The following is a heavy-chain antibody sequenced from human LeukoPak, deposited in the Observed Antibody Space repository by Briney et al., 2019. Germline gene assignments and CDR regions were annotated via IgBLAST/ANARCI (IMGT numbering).Heavy chain of an antibody. Sequence: SETLSLTCTVSGGSISSSSYYWVWMRQPPGKGLEWIGSIYYSGSTYYNPSLKSRVTISVDTSKNQFSLRLDSVTAADTAVYYRARHTSMVRGVMKYYFDYWGQGTLATVSS. CDR1: GGSISSSSYY. J-gene: IGHJ4*02. V-gene: IGHV4-39*01. D-gene: IGHD3-10*01. CDR3: ARHTSMVRGVMKYYFDY. CDR2: IYYSGST.